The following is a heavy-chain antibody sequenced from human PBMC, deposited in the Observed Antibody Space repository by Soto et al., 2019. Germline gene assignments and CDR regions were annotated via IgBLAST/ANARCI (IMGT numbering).Heavy chain of an antibody. V-gene: IGHV1-3*01. Sequence: ASVKVSCKASGYTFTSYAMHWVRQAPGQRLEWMGWINAGNGNTKYSQKFQGRVNITRDTSASTAYMELSSLRSEDTAVYYCARGLNGYSHYFDYWGQGTLVTVSS. CDR2: INAGNGNT. D-gene: IGHD5-18*01. J-gene: IGHJ4*02. CDR1: GYTFTSYA. CDR3: ARGLNGYSHYFDY.